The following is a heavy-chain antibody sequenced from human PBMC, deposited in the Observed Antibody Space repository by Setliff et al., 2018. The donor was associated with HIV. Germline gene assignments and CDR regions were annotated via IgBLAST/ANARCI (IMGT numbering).Heavy chain of an antibody. CDR3: ARTFGDLKHYNYYYTIDV. Sequence: PSETLSLTCTVSGGSINSYFWSWIRQPPGKGLEWIAYIYYTGSTNYNPSLKSRVTISLDTSKNQFSLNVNSVTAADTAVYYCARTFGDLKHYNYYYTIDVWGQGTTVTVSS. J-gene: IGHJ6*02. V-gene: IGHV4-59*08. CDR1: GGSINSYF. D-gene: IGHD3-10*01. CDR2: IYYTGST.